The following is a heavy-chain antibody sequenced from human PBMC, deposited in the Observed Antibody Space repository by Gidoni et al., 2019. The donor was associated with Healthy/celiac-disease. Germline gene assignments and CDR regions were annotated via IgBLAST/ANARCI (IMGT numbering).Heavy chain of an antibody. CDR3: ARGPGYYYDSSGYYSPFDP. Sequence: QVQLVESGGGVVQPGRSLRLSCAASGFTFSSYGMHWVRQAPGKGLEWVAVIWYDGSNKYYADSVKGRFTISRDNSKNTLYLQMNSLRAEDTAVYYCARGPGYYYDSSGYYSPFDPWGQGTLVTVSS. CDR1: GFTFSSYG. V-gene: IGHV3-33*01. D-gene: IGHD3-22*01. J-gene: IGHJ5*02. CDR2: IWYDGSNK.